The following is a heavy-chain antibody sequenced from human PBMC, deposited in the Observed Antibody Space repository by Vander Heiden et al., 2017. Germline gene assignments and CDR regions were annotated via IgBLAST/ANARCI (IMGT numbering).Heavy chain of an antibody. D-gene: IGHD3-22*01. CDR3: AKDTYYYDSSGYYPQFDY. Sequence: EVQLLESGGGLVQPGGSLRLSCAASGFTFRSYAMSWVRQAPGKGLEWVSAISGSGGSTYYADSVKGRFTISRDNSKNTLYLQMNSLRAEDTAVYYCAKDTYYYDSSGYYPQFDYWGQGTLVTVSS. J-gene: IGHJ4*02. V-gene: IGHV3-23*01. CDR2: ISGSGGST. CDR1: GFTFRSYA.